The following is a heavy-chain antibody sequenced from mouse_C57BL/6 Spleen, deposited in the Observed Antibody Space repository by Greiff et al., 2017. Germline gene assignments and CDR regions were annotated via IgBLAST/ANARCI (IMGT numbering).Heavy chain of an antibody. J-gene: IGHJ2*01. CDR2: ISYSGST. V-gene: IGHV3-1*01. D-gene: IGHD2-3*01. CDR1: GYSITSGYD. Sequence: VQLKESGPGMVKPSQSLSLTCTVTGYSITSGYDWHWIRHFPGNKLEWMGYISYSGSTNYNPSLKSRISITHDTSKNHFFLKLNSVTTEDTATYYCARGFRDGYTLDYWGQGTTLTVSS. CDR3: ARGFRDGYTLDY.